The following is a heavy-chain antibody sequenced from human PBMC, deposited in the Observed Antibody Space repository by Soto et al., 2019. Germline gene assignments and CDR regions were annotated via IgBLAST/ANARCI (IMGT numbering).Heavy chain of an antibody. V-gene: IGHV3-49*03. CDR2: IGNKAYGGKI. Sequence: EVQLVESGGGLTQPGRSLRLSCIGSGFTFGDYTVAWFRQAPGRGLEWVGFIGNKAYGGKISYAASVKGRFTFSRDDSKSGAYHQMNTLKTEDTAVYYCTRDGPIDYWGQGTLVIVSS. J-gene: IGHJ4*02. CDR1: GFTFGDYT. CDR3: TRDGPIDY.